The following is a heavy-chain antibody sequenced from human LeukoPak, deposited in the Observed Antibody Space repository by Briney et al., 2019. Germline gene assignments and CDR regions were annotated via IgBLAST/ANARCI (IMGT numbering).Heavy chain of an antibody. CDR1: GYTFTGYY. V-gene: IGHV1-2*02. CDR3: ATGAAADTGAYYYYYGMDV. D-gene: IGHD6-13*01. J-gene: IGHJ6*02. Sequence: GASVKVSCKASGYTFTGYYMHWVRQAPGQGLEWMGWINPNSGGTNYAQKFQGRVTMTRDTSISTAYMELSSLRSEDTAVYYCATGAAADTGAYYYYYGMDVWGQGTTVTVSS. CDR2: INPNSGGT.